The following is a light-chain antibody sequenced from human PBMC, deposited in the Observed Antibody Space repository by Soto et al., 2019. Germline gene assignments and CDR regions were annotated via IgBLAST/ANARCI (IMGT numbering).Light chain of an antibody. V-gene: IGKV2-28*01. CDR2: LGS. CDR3: MQSLQTPLT. J-gene: IGKJ4*01. Sequence: DIVMTQSPLSLPVTPGEPASISCRSSQNLLHSNGYNYLDWYLQKPGQSPQLLIFLGSNRASGVSNRFSGSGTGTDFTLKISRVEAEDVGVYYCMQSLQTPLTFGGGTKVE. CDR1: QNLLHSNGYNY.